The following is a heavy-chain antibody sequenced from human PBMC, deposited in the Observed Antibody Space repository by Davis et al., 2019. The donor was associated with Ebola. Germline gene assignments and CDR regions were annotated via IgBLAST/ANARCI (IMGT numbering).Heavy chain of an antibody. V-gene: IGHV5-51*01. D-gene: IGHD2-8*02. CDR1: GNSFTSHW. CDR3: ASLRRTITGMDDGFDI. J-gene: IGHJ3*02. CDR2: IYTGDSDT. Sequence: GESLKISCKDSGNSFTSHWIVWVRQMPGKGLEWMGIIYTGDSDTRYSPSFRGQVTISADKSIRTAYLQWSSLKASDTAMYFCASLRRTITGMDDGFDIWGQGTMVTVSA.